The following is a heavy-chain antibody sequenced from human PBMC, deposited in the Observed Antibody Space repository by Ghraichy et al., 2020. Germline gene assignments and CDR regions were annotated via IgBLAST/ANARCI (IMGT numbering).Heavy chain of an antibody. CDR1: GFTFSTYA. CDR2: ISYSGGNT. J-gene: IGHJ5*02. CDR3: AKDRYSRSLFVSALVYP. Sequence: GALRLSCAASGFTFSTYAMTWVRLAPGRGLEWVSGISYSGGNTYYADSVRGRFTISRDDSRNTLYLQMNSLRADDTAVYYCAKDRYSRSLFVSALVYPWGQGTLVTVSS. V-gene: IGHV3-23*01. D-gene: IGHD2-15*01.